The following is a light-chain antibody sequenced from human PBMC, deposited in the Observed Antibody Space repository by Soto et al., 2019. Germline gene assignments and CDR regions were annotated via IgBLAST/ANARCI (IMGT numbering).Light chain of an antibody. Sequence: QSALTQPASVSGSPGQSITISCTGTSSDVGGYNYVSWYQQHPGKAPKLMIYEVSNRPSGVSNRFSGSKSGNTASLTISGLQAEDEADYYYSSYTSSSQGVFGTGTKLTVL. CDR1: SSDVGGYNY. V-gene: IGLV2-14*01. J-gene: IGLJ1*01. CDR2: EVS. CDR3: SSYTSSSQGV.